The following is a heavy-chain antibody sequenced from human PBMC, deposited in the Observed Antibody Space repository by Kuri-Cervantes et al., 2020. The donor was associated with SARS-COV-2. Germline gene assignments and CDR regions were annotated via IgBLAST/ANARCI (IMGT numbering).Heavy chain of an antibody. CDR3: AREYYYDSSGYYPVGGYYYGMDV. CDR2: IRSKANSYAT. J-gene: IGHJ6*02. CDR1: GFTFSSYG. D-gene: IGHD3-22*01. V-gene: IGHV3-73*01. Sequence: GESLKISCAASGFTFSSYGMHWVRQASGKGLEWVGRIRSKANSYATAYAASVKGRFTISRDDSKNTLYLQMNSLRAEDTAVYYCAREYYYDSSGYYPVGGYYYGMDVWGQGTTVTVSS.